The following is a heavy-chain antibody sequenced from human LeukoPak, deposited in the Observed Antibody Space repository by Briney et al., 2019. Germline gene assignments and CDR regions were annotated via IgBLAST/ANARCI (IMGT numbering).Heavy chain of an antibody. D-gene: IGHD3-10*01. Sequence: SETLSLTCTVSGGSISSSGYYWGWIRQPPGRGLEYIGSIYYSGTTYDNPSLKSRVTISVDTSRNQFSLKLSSATAADTAVYYCARQTGPLDHWGQGTLVTVSS. CDR2: IYYSGTT. J-gene: IGHJ4*02. CDR1: GGSISSSGYY. V-gene: IGHV4-39*01. CDR3: ARQTGPLDH.